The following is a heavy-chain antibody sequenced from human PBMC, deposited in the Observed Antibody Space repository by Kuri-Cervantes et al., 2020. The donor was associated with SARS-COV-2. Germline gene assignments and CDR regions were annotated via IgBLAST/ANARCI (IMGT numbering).Heavy chain of an antibody. Sequence: GESLKISCEASGFIFSRYGMHWVGQAPGKGLEWVAAIGYDGSRKHYSDSLKGRFTISRDNSQNTVYLQMSTLRDDDTAVYYCAKEGSSGWYGGDWGQGALVTVSS. CDR2: IGYDGSRK. V-gene: IGHV3-30*18. CDR3: AKEGSSGWYGGD. D-gene: IGHD6-19*01. J-gene: IGHJ4*02. CDR1: GFIFSRYG.